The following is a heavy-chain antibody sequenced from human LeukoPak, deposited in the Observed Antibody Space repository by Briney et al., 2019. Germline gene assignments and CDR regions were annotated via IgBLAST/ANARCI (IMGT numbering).Heavy chain of an antibody. Sequence: GGSLRLSCAASGFTFSSYWMHWVRQAPGKGLVWVSRINTDGSSTSYADSVKGRFTISRDNAKNTLYLQMNSLRAEDTAVYYCARGIVGATWDDYWGQGTLVTVSS. D-gene: IGHD1-26*01. CDR1: GFTFSSYW. J-gene: IGHJ4*02. V-gene: IGHV3-74*01. CDR3: ARGIVGATWDDY. CDR2: INTDGSST.